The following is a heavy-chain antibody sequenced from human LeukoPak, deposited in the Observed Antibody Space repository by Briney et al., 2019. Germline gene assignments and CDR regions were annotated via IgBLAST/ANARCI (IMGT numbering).Heavy chain of an antibody. V-gene: IGHV4-61*02. Sequence: SETLSLTCTVSGGSISTSNYYWGWIRQPAGKGLEWIGRIYTSGSTNYNPSLKSRVTISVDTSKNQFSLKLSSVTAADTAVYYCARTYYYDSSGYYPYYYYYMDVWGKGTTVTISS. D-gene: IGHD3-22*01. J-gene: IGHJ6*03. CDR2: IYTSGST. CDR1: GGSISTSNYY. CDR3: ARTYYYDSSGYYPYYYYYMDV.